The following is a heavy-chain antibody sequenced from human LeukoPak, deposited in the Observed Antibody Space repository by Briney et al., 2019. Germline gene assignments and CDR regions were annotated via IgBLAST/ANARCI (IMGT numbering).Heavy chain of an antibody. CDR3: ARDLNNSGRGPGTL. D-gene: IGHD6-19*01. J-gene: IGHJ4*02. CDR2: INSDGSSR. CDR1: GFTFSSYW. V-gene: IGHV3-74*01. Sequence: GGSLRLSCAASGFTFSSYWMHWVRQAPGKGLVWVSRINSDGSSRTYADSVKGRFTISRDNAKNSLYLQMNNLRAEDTAVYHCARDLNNSGRGPGTLWGQGTLVTVSS.